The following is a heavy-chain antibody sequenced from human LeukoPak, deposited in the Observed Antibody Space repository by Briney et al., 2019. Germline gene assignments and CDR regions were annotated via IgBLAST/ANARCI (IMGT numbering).Heavy chain of an antibody. V-gene: IGHV3-48*01. J-gene: IGHJ3*02. CDR2: ISSTGGTI. CDR1: GFTFRNYL. D-gene: IGHD2-15*01. Sequence: GGSLRLSCAASGFTFRNYLMNWVRQAPGKGLEWVSFISSTGGTIYYADSVKGRFTVSRDNGGNSLFLQMNSLRVEDTALYYCARGYSRAAFGIWGQGTVVAVSS. CDR3: ARGYSRAAFGI.